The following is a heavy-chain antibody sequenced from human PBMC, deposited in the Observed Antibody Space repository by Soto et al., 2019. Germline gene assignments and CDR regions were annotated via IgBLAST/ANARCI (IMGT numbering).Heavy chain of an antibody. J-gene: IGHJ4*02. D-gene: IGHD6-13*01. CDR1: GFTFSSYA. CDR2: ISGSGGST. V-gene: IGHV3-23*01. Sequence: QPGGSLRLSCAASGFTFSSYAMSWVRQAPGKGLEWVSAISGSGGSTYYADSVKGRFTISRDNSKNTLYLQMNSLRAEDKAVYYCAKLAPGIAAQSFLYYFDYWGQGTLVTVSS. CDR3: AKLAPGIAAQSFLYYFDY.